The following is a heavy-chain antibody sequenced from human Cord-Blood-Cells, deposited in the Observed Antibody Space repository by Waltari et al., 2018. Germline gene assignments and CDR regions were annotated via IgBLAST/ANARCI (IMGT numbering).Heavy chain of an antibody. CDR2: IYYSGST. V-gene: IGHV4-39*01. D-gene: IGHD3-16*01. CDR3: ARLLLGAGDY. Sequence: QLQLQESGPGLVKPSETLSLTCTVSGGSISSSSYSWGWIRQPPGKGLEWIGSIYYSGSTYYNPSLKSRVTISVDTSKNQFSLKLSSVTAADTAVYYCARLLLGAGDYWGQGTLVTVSS. J-gene: IGHJ4*02. CDR1: GGSISSSSYS.